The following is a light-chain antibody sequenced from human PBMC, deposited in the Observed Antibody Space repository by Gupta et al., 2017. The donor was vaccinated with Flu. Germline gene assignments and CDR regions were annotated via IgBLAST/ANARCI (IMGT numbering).Light chain of an antibody. CDR1: QGLVYSDGNTY. CDR3: MQGAHWPWA. J-gene: IGKJ1*01. CDR2: LVS. Sequence: LLTPSGLSLTVTLEQSASISCRSSQGLVYSDGNTYLHWFQQRPGQSPRRLIYLVSKRDSGVPDRSSGSGSGTDFTLKISRVEAEDVGVYFCMQGAHWPWAFGQGTKLEIK. V-gene: IGKV2-30*01.